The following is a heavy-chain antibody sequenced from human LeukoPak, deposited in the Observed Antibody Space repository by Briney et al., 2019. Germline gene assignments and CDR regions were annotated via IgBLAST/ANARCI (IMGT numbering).Heavy chain of an antibody. V-gene: IGHV3-23*01. CDR2: ISGSGGST. D-gene: IGHD3-10*01. CDR1: GFTFSSYA. J-gene: IGHJ3*02. Sequence: PGGSLRLSCAASGFTFSSYAMSWVRQAPGKGLEWVSAISGSGGSTYYADSVKGRFTISRDNSKNTLYLQMNSLRAEDTAVYYCAKDSSYYYGSGSFDAFDIWGQGTMVTVSS. CDR3: AKDSSYYYGSGSFDAFDI.